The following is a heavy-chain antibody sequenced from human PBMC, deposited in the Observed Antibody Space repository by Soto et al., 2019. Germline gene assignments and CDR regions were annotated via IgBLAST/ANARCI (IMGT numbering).Heavy chain of an antibody. V-gene: IGHV3-72*01. Sequence: EVQLVESGGGLVQPGGSLRLSCAASGLIFSDYHMDWVRQAPGKGLEWVGRIRRKANSYTTEYAASVKGRFTISRDDSKNSLDLPKNSPKSEDTGVYYCAMVGCLSGGSSGMDVWGQGTTVTVSS. CDR2: IRRKANSYTT. CDR1: GLIFSDYH. J-gene: IGHJ6*02. CDR3: AMVGCLSGGSSGMDV. D-gene: IGHD2-15*01.